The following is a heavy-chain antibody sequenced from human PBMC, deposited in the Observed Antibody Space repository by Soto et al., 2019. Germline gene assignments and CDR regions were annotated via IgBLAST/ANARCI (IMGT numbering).Heavy chain of an antibody. CDR1: CRSISSKYYY. Sequence: PXQTLSLTCIVACRSISSKYYYWSWIRQHRGKVLEWIVYIYYSGSTYYNPSLKSRVTISVDTSKNQFSLKLSSVTAADTAVYYCARSPGSSLGKYFDYWGQGTLVTVSS. V-gene: IGHV4-31*03. J-gene: IGHJ4*02. CDR3: ARSPGSSLGKYFDY. CDR2: IYYSGST. D-gene: IGHD2-15*01.